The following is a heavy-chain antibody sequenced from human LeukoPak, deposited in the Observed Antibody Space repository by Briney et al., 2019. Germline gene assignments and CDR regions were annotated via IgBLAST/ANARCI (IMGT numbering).Heavy chain of an antibody. Sequence: PGRSLRLSCAASGFTFSSYGMHRVRQAPGKGLEWVAVIWYDGSNKYYADSVKGRFTISRDNSKNTLYLQMNSLRAEDTAVYYCARAAGYYGDSADYWGQGTLVTVSS. D-gene: IGHD4-17*01. CDR2: IWYDGSNK. J-gene: IGHJ4*02. V-gene: IGHV3-33*01. CDR3: ARAAGYYGDSADY. CDR1: GFTFSSYG.